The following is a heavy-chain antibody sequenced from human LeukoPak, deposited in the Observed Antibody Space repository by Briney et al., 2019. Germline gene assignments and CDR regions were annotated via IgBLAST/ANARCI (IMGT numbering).Heavy chain of an antibody. Sequence: SETLSLTCAVYGGSFSGYYWSWIRQPPGKGLEWIGEINHSGSTNYNPSLKSRVTISVDTSKSQSSLKLSSVTAADTAVYYCAGRRTDILTGHYPLDYWGQGTLVTVSS. J-gene: IGHJ4*02. CDR1: GGSFSGYY. CDR2: INHSGST. D-gene: IGHD3-9*01. CDR3: AGRRTDILTGHYPLDY. V-gene: IGHV4-34*01.